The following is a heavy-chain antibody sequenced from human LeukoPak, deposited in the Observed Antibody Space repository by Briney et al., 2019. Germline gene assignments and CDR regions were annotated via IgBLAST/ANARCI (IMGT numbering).Heavy chain of an antibody. Sequence: GGSLRLSCAASGFTFSSYAMSWVRQAPGKGLEWVSAISGSGGSTYYADSVKGRFTISRDNSKNTLYVQMNSLRAEDTAVYYCARCKLGEFDYHIMDVWGKGTTVTVSS. CDR2: ISGSGGST. D-gene: IGHD3-16*01. J-gene: IGHJ6*03. V-gene: IGHV3-23*01. CDR1: GFTFSSYA. CDR3: ARCKLGEFDYHIMDV.